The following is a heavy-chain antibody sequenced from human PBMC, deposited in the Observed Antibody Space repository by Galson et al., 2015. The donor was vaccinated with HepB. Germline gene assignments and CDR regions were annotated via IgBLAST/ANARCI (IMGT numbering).Heavy chain of an antibody. Sequence: SLRLSCAASGFTFSNAWMNWVRQAPGKGLEWVGRIKSKTDGGTTDYAAPVKGRFTISRDDSKNTLYLQMNSLKTEDTAVYYCTTFQLPLAGGAFDIWGQGTMVTVSS. CDR2: IKSKTDGGTT. D-gene: IGHD2-2*01. CDR1: GFTFSNAW. CDR3: TTFQLPLAGGAFDI. V-gene: IGHV3-15*07. J-gene: IGHJ3*02.